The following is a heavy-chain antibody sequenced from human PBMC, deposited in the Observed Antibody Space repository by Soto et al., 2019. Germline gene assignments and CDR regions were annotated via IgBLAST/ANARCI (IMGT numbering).Heavy chain of an antibody. V-gene: IGHV3-74*01. J-gene: IGHJ4*02. CDR1: GVTFSSYW. CDR3: VRRGGDFKDGNGYLGRH. D-gene: IGHD2-21*01. CDR2: IQSEGSGT. Sequence: EGQLVESGVVLVQPGGSLRLSCAASGVTFSSYWMHWVRQAPGKWLVWVSRIQSEGSGTYYADSVKGRLTTSRDYVKNPLCLQIDSLRAGDTARSYCVRRGGDFKDGNGYLGRHLGPGALFTVA.